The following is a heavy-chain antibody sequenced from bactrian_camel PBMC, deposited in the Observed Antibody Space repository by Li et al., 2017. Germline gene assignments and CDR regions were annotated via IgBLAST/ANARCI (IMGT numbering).Heavy chain of an antibody. CDR1: GFTFTKNW. J-gene: IGHJ4*01. Sequence: QVQLVESGGGLVQPGGSLRLSCAGSGFTFTKNWIHWVRQAPGKELEWVSSIYRTDGSTSSADSAKGRFTISRDNAKNTLYLQMNSLKTEDTAVYYCATSLLGGNWYMNYWGQGTQVTVS. V-gene: IGHV3S6*01. D-gene: IGHD6*01. CDR3: ATSLLGGNWYMNY. CDR2: IYRTDGST.